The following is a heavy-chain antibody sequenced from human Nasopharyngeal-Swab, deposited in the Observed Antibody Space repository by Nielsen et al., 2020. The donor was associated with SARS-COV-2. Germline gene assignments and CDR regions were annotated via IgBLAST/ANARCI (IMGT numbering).Heavy chain of an antibody. CDR1: GGSISSGGYY. CDR2: IYYSGST. Sequence: TLSLTCTVSGGSISSGGYYWSWIRQHPGKGLEWIGYIYYSGSTYYNPSLKSRVTISVDTSKNQFSLKLSSVTAADTAVYYCARDRAGVTIFGVVILDAFDIWGQGTMVTVSS. V-gene: IGHV4-31*03. J-gene: IGHJ3*02. CDR3: ARDRAGVTIFGVVILDAFDI. D-gene: IGHD3-3*01.